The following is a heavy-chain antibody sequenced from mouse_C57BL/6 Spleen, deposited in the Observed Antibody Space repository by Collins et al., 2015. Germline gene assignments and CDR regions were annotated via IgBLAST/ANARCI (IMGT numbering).Heavy chain of an antibody. CDR2: IYPGSGNT. V-gene: IGHV1-82*01. CDR1: GYAFSSSW. D-gene: IGHD2-4*01. Sequence: QVQLQQSGPELVKPGASVKISCKASGYAFSSSWMNWVKQRPGKGLEWIGRIYPGSGNTKYNEKFKGKATLTADTSSSTAYMQLSSLTSEDSAVYYCAREGYDYDGAMDYWGQGTSVTVSS. CDR3: AREGYDYDGAMDY. J-gene: IGHJ4*01.